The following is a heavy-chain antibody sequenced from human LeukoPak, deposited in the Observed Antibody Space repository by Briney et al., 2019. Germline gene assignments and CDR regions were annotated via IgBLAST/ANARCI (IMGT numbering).Heavy chain of an antibody. CDR1: GYSFTSYW. Sequence: GESLKIPCKGSGYSFTSYWFGWVRQMPGKGLGWMGIIYPGDSDSRYRPSFEGQVSTSVDKSINTAYLQWSSLKASDTGMYYCARHKAGDYWAYWGQGTLVTVSS. D-gene: IGHD4-17*01. CDR2: IYPGDSDS. V-gene: IGHV5-51*01. CDR3: ARHKAGDYWAY. J-gene: IGHJ4*02.